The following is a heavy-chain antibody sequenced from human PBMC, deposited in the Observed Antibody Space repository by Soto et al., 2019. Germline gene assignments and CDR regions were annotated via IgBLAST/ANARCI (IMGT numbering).Heavy chain of an antibody. CDR3: ARGLAVSDYVWGSYRPHYFDY. D-gene: IGHD3-16*02. CDR2: ISTDGSVT. V-gene: IGHV3-74*01. Sequence: GGSLRLSCAASGLTFSSYWMHWVRQAPGKGLVWVSRISTDGSVTTYADSVKGRFTISRDNSKNTLYLQMNSLRAEDTAVYYCARGLAVSDYVWGSYRPHYFDYWGQGTLVTVSS. J-gene: IGHJ4*02. CDR1: GLTFSSYW.